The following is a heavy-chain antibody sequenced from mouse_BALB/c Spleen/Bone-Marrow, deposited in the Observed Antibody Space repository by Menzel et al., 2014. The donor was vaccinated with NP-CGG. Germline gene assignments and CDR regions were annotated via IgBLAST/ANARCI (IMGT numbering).Heavy chain of an antibody. CDR2: INPHNDGT. Sequence: LVESGPELVKPGASVKMSCKASGYTFTSYVMHWVKQKPGQGLEWIGYINPHNDGTKYNEKFKGKATLTSDKSSSTAYMELSSLTSEDSAVYYCARSYGGGDYWGQGTTLTVSS. V-gene: IGHV1-14*01. CDR1: GYTFTSYV. J-gene: IGHJ2*01. CDR3: ARSYGGGDY. D-gene: IGHD1-1*01.